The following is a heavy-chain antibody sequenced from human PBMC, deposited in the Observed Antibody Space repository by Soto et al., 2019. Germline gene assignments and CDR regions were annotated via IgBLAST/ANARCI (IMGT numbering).Heavy chain of an antibody. D-gene: IGHD7-27*01. Sequence: SETLSLTCAVYGGSFSGYYWSWIRQPPGKGLEWIGEINHSGSTNYNPSLKSRVTISVDTSKNQFSLKLSSVTAADTAVYYCARGGPKVLYWGQDYWGQGTLVTVS. CDR1: GGSFSGYY. CDR2: INHSGST. CDR3: ARGGPKVLYWGQDY. J-gene: IGHJ4*02. V-gene: IGHV4-34*01.